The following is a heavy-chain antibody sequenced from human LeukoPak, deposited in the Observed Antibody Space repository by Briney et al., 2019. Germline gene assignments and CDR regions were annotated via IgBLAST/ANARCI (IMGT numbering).Heavy chain of an antibody. CDR2: GYYSGST. Sequence: SETLSLTCTVSGGSISTYYWSWVRQPPGKGLEWIGYGYYSGSTDYIPSLESRVTISVDTSKNQFSLKLTSVTAADTAVYYCARGSPMTGYSGGAFDIWGQGTMVTVSS. CDR3: ARGSPMTGYSGGAFDI. V-gene: IGHV4-59*01. CDR1: GGSISTYY. D-gene: IGHD3-9*01. J-gene: IGHJ3*02.